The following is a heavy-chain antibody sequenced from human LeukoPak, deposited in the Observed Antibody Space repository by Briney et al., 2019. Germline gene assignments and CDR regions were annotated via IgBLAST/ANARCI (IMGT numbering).Heavy chain of an antibody. CDR2: ISGSSGST. V-gene: IGHV3-23*01. CDR1: GFTFSNYA. CDR3: AKASVISGWDY. D-gene: IGHD3-3*02. J-gene: IGHJ4*02. Sequence: GGSLRLSCAASGFTFSNYAMSWVRQAPGKGLEWVSTISGSSGSTYYADSVKGRFTISRDNSENTLYLQMDSLTVEDTAVYYCAKASVISGWDYWGQGVLVTVSS.